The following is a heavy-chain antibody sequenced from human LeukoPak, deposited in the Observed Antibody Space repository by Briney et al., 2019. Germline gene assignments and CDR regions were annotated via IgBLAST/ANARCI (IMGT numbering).Heavy chain of an antibody. CDR1: GFTFSSYA. J-gene: IGHJ6*03. D-gene: IGHD6-13*01. Sequence: GGSLRLSCAASGFTFSSYAMSWVRQAPGKGLEWVSVIYSDGSTYYADSVKGRFTISRDNSKNTLYLQMNSLRAEDTAVYYCARAYSTRPYYYYYYMDVWGKGTTVTVSS. CDR3: ARAYSTRPYYYYYYMDV. CDR2: IYSDGST. V-gene: IGHV3-53*01.